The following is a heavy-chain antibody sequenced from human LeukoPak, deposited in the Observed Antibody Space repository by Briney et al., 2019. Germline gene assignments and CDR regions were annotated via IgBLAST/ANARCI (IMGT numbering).Heavy chain of an antibody. J-gene: IGHJ6*03. CDR2: IGGSDGRT. CDR3: AKDSSSYDWGYMDV. Sequence: TGGSLRLSCAASGFTFNTYGMNWVRQAPGKGLEWVSLIGGSDGRTRYADSVKGRFTISRDNSKNTLYLEMNSLRAEDTAVYYCAKDSSSYDWGYMDVWGKGTTVTISS. CDR1: GFTFNTYG. V-gene: IGHV3-23*01. D-gene: IGHD3-22*01.